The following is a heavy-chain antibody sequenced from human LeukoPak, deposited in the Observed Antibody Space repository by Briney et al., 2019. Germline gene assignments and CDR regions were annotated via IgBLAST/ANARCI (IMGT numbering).Heavy chain of an antibody. J-gene: IGHJ4*02. Sequence: PGGSLRLSCAASGFTVSSNYMSWVRQAPGKWLEWVSVIYSGGSTCYADSVKGRFTISRDNSKNTLYLQMNSLRAEDTAVYYCARDRRSSSGGDYWGQGTLVSVSS. CDR2: IYSGGST. V-gene: IGHV3-66*02. CDR1: GFTVSSNY. CDR3: ARDRRSSSGGDY. D-gene: IGHD6-6*01.